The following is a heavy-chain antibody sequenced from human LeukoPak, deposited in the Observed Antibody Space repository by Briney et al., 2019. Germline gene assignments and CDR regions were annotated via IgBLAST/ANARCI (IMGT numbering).Heavy chain of an antibody. CDR3: ARDVVGLTTVTTRWFDP. Sequence: GASVKVSCKASGYTFTSYDINWVRQATGQGLEWMGWMNPNSGNTGYAQKFQGRVTMTRNTSISTAYMELSSLRSEDTAVYYCARDVVGLTTVTTRWFDPWGQGTLVTVSS. J-gene: IGHJ5*02. CDR1: GYTFTSYD. D-gene: IGHD4-11*01. V-gene: IGHV1-8*01. CDR2: MNPNSGNT.